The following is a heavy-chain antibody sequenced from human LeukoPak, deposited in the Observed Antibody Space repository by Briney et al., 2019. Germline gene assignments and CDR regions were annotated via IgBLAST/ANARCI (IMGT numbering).Heavy chain of an antibody. CDR2: ISGYSGNT. J-gene: IGHJ4*02. CDR1: GYIFISYG. Sequence: ASVKVSCKASGYIFISYGISWVRQAPRQGLEWMGWISGYSGNTNYAQKLQGRVTMATDTSTSTAYMELRSLRSDDTAVYYCARDYYGSARNFDYWGQGTLVTVSS. D-gene: IGHD3-10*01. CDR3: ARDYYGSARNFDY. V-gene: IGHV1-18*01.